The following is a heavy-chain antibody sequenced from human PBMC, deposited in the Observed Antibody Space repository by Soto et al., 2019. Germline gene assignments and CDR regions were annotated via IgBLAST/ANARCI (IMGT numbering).Heavy chain of an antibody. D-gene: IGHD5-12*01. Sequence: GGSLRLSCTASGFTFGDYAMSWFRQAPGKGLEWVGFIRSKAYGGTTEYAASVKGRFTISRDDSKSIAYLQMNSLKTEDTAVYYCTRDGGFSGYGMGLFFDYWGQGTLVTVSS. CDR3: TRDGGFSGYGMGLFFDY. V-gene: IGHV3-49*03. CDR2: IRSKAYGGTT. J-gene: IGHJ4*02. CDR1: GFTFGDYA.